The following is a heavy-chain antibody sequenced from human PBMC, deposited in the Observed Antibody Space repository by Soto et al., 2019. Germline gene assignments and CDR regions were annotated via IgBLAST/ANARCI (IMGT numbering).Heavy chain of an antibody. CDR2: INVGNGNT. J-gene: IGHJ4*02. D-gene: IGHD3-16*01. Sequence: ASVKVSCKASGYTFIRYAMHWVRQAPGQRLEWMGWINVGNGNTKYSQKFQGRVTITRDTSASTAYVELSSLTSEDTAVYYCARDRRQVPVLGLYYYDYWGQGTLATVSS. CDR1: GYTFIRYA. CDR3: ARDRRQVPVLGLYYYDY. V-gene: IGHV1-3*01.